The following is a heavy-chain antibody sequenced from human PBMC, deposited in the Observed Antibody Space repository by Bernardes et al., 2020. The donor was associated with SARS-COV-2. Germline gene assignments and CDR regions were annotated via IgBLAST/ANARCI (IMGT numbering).Heavy chain of an antibody. J-gene: IGHJ1*01. CDR3: ATGRFGEAPFHH. D-gene: IGHD3-10*01. CDR1: GGSFNSYY. Sequence: SETLSLTCDFYGGSFNSYYWSWIRQPPGKGLQWIGEINHTGRSKYNPSLKSRVTISVDTSKKQFSVNLKSLTAADTGVYYCATGRFGEAPFHHWGQGTLVTVSS. CDR2: INHTGRS. V-gene: IGHV4-34*01.